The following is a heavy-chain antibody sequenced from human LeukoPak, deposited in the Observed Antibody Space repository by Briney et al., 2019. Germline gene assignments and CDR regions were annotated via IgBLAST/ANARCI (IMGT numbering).Heavy chain of an antibody. Sequence: PGGYLRLSCAASGFTFSSYAMSWVRQAPGKGLEWVSALSGSGGSTYYADSVKGRFTISRDNSKNTLYLQMNSLRAEDTAVCYCAKDLRGRSIAVAGAYFFDYWGQGTLVTVSS. V-gene: IGHV3-23*01. CDR2: LSGSGGST. CDR3: AKDLRGRSIAVAGAYFFDY. CDR1: GFTFSSYA. D-gene: IGHD6-19*01. J-gene: IGHJ4*02.